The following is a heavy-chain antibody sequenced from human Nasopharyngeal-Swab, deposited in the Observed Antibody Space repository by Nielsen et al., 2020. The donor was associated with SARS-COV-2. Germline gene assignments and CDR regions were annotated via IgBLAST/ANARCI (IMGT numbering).Heavy chain of an antibody. CDR1: GFTFSSNW. V-gene: IGHV3-7*01. D-gene: IGHD1-26*01. Sequence: GGSLRLSCAASGFTFSSNWMSWVRQAPGKGLEWVANIKQDGSEKYYVDSVKGRFTISRDNAKNSLYLQMNSLRAEDTAVYYCARVFGWELLRDGFDYWGQGTLVTVSS. CDR3: ARVFGWELLRDGFDY. J-gene: IGHJ4*02. CDR2: IKQDGSEK.